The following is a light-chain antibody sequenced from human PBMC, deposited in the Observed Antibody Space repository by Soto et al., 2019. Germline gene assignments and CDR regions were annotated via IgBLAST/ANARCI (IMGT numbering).Light chain of an antibody. CDR2: ENN. V-gene: IGLV1-51*02. CDR3: GTWDSSLSAGRV. Sequence: QSVLTQPPSVSAAPGQKVTISCSGSSSNIGNNYVSWYQQLPGTAPKLLIYENNKRPSGIPDRFSGSKSGTLATLGITGLQTGDEADYYCGTWDSSLSAGRVFGGGTKLTVL. J-gene: IGLJ3*02. CDR1: SSNIGNNY.